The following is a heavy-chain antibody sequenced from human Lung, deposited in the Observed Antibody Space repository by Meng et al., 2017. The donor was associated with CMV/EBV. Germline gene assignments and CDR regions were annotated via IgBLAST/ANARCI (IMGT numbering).Heavy chain of an antibody. V-gene: IGHV3-49*04. CDR2: VRSRVFGGRT. J-gene: IGHJ6*01. CDR1: GFKFGDYA. Sequence: SXKISCATSGFKFGDYAMSWVRQAPGKGLEWVGFVRSRVFGGRTKFAASVGGRFSISRDNSKDIVFLEMNSLELEDSAVSYCCGTLEGGSSGTFNYRYNGIAVWXQGTXVTGAS. D-gene: IGHD1-7*01. CDR3: CGTLEGGSSGTFNYRYNGIAV.